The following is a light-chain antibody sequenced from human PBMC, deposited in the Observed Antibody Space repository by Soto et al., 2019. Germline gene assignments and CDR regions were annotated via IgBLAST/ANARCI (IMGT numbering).Light chain of an antibody. CDR2: AAS. Sequence: EIVMTQSPVTLSLSPGERATLSLIAIQSVSSYYLAWYQQKPGQAPRLLIYAASSRATGIPDRFSGGGSGTDFTLTISSLQSEDFAIYYCQQYNNWLMLSFGGGTKVDIK. CDR3: QQYNNWLMLS. V-gene: IGKV3D-15*01. CDR1: QSVSSY. J-gene: IGKJ4*01.